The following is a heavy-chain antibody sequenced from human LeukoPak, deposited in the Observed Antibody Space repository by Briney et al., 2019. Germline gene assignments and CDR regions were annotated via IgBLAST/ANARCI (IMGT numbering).Heavy chain of an antibody. Sequence: PGGSLRLSCAASGFTFNNYAMHWVRQAPGKGLEWVSGISWNSGGIGYADSVKGRFTISRDNAKNSLYLQMNSLRTEDTALYYCAKDRGGLAYYYGMDVWGQGTTVTVSS. V-gene: IGHV3-9*01. D-gene: IGHD2-15*01. CDR2: ISWNSGGI. CDR3: AKDRGGLAYYYGMDV. J-gene: IGHJ6*02. CDR1: GFTFNNYA.